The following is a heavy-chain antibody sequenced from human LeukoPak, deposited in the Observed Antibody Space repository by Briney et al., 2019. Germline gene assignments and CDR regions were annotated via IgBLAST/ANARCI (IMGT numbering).Heavy chain of an antibody. Sequence: ASVKVSCKASGYTFTSYGISWVRKAPGQGLEWMGWISAYNGNTNYAQKLQGRVTMTTDTSTSTAYMELGSLRSDDTAVYYCARFSLRFLEWLPRFDYWGQGTLVTVSS. CDR1: GYTFTSYG. J-gene: IGHJ4*02. CDR3: ARFSLRFLEWLPRFDY. D-gene: IGHD3-3*01. V-gene: IGHV1-18*01. CDR2: ISAYNGNT.